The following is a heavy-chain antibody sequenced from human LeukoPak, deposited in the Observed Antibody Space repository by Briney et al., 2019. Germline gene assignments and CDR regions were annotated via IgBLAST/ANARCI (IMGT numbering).Heavy chain of an antibody. CDR3: ARGGISRAAFDV. CDR2: IYYSGST. V-gene: IGHV4-59*12. D-gene: IGHD2-21*01. J-gene: IGHJ3*01. CDR1: GDSITSYY. Sequence: SETLSLTCTVSGDSITSYYWSWIRQPPGKGLEWIGNIYYSGSTNYNPSLKSRVTISVDTSKNQFSLKLSSVTAADTAVYYCARGGISRAAFDVWGQGTMVTVS.